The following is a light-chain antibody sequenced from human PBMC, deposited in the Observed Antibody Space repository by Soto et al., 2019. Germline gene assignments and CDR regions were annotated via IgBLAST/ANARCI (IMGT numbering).Light chain of an antibody. J-gene: IGKJ1*01. CDR3: QQYNKCPWT. V-gene: IGKV3-15*01. CDR2: HAT. Sequence: EIVMTQSPVALSVSPGGGATLSCRASQTVSSNLAWYQQNPGLAPRLLIYHATTRATGIPSRFSGSGSGTEYTLPIISLQHEDHSVNYCQQYNKCPWTFGRGTKVEI. CDR1: QTVSSN.